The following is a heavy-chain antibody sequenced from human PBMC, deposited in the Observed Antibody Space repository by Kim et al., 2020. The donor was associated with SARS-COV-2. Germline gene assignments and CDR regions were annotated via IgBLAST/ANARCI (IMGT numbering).Heavy chain of an antibody. Sequence: ASVKVSCKASGYTFTSYYMHWVRQAPGQGLEWMGIINPSGGSTSYAQQFQGRVTMTRDTSTSTVYMELSSLRSEDTAVYYCARGGGSSSWYGRVWFDPWGQGTLVTVSS. CDR2: INPSGGST. V-gene: IGHV1-46*01. J-gene: IGHJ5*02. CDR1: GYTFTSYY. CDR3: ARGGGSSSWYGRVWFDP. D-gene: IGHD6-13*01.